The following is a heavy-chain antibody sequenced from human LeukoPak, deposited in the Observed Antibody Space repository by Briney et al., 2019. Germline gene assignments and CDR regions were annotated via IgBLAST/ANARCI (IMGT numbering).Heavy chain of an antibody. J-gene: IGHJ6*02. D-gene: IGHD3-22*01. CDR2: IIPIFGTA. Sequence: GASVKVSCKASGGTFISYAISWVRQAPGQGFEWMGGIIPIFGTANYAQKFQGRVTITADESTSTAYMELSSLRSEDTAVYYCARDQYYYDSSGPGMYGMDVWGQGTTVTVSS. V-gene: IGHV1-69*13. CDR3: ARDQYYYDSSGPGMYGMDV. CDR1: GGTFISYA.